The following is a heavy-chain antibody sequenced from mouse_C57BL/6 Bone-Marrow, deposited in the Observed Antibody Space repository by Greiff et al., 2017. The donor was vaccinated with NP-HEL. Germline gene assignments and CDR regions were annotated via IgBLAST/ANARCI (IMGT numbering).Heavy chain of an antibody. J-gene: IGHJ4*01. CDR2: IWTGGGT. CDR1: GFSLTSYA. Sequence: QVQLQQSGPGLVAPSQSLSITCTVSGFSLTSYAISWVRQPPGKGLEWLGVIWTGGGTNYNSALKSRLSISKDNSKSQVFLKMNSLQTDDTARYYCARKVPSQLCHYAMDYWGQGTSVTVSS. D-gene: IGHD4-1*02. V-gene: IGHV2-9-1*01. CDR3: ARKVPSQLCHYAMDY.